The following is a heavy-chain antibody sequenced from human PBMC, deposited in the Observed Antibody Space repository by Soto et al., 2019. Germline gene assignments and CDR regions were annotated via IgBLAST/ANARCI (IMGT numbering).Heavy chain of an antibody. CDR2: ISSSGSTI. CDR1: GFTFSSYE. V-gene: IGHV3-48*03. Sequence: GGSLRLSCAASGFTFSSYEMNWVRQAPGKGLEWVSYISSSGSTIYYADSVKGRFTIPRDNAKNSLYLQMNSLRAEDTAVYYCARDSNGGYYYYGMDVWGQGTTVTVSS. D-gene: IGHD4-4*01. J-gene: IGHJ6*02. CDR3: ARDSNGGYYYYGMDV.